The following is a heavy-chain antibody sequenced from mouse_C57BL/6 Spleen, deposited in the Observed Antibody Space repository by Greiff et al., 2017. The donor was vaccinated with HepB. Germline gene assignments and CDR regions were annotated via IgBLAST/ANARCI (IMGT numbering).Heavy chain of an antibody. V-gene: IGHV1-81*01. D-gene: IGHD2-5*01. CDR1: GYTFTSYG. CDR2: IYPRSGNT. J-gene: IGHJ4*01. Sequence: QVQLQQSGAELARPGASVKLSCKASGYTFTSYGISWVKQSTGQGLEWIGEIYPRSGNTYYNEKFKGKATLTADKSSSTAYMELRSLTSEDSAVYFCASYYSNYGNYAMDYWGQGTSVTVSS. CDR3: ASYYSNYGNYAMDY.